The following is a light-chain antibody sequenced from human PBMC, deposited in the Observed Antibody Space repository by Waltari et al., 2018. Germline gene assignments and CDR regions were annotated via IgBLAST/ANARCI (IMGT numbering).Light chain of an antibody. CDR2: LGS. V-gene: IGKV2-28*01. CDR1: LSLLHTNGDNY. Sequence: DIVMTQSPLSLSVSPGEPAYISCRSRLSLLHTNGDNYLEWYLQKAGQSPQLLIYLGSNRPSGVPDRFSGSGSGTNFTLKISRVEAEDVGVYYCMQSLRTSWTFGQGTKVEI. J-gene: IGKJ1*01. CDR3: MQSLRTSWT.